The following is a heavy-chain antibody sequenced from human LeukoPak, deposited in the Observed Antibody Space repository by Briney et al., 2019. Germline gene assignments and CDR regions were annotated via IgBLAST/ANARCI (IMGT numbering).Heavy chain of an antibody. CDR3: ARGGGVDILTGFQY. V-gene: IGHV1-69*04. J-gene: IGHJ4*02. Sequence: SVKVSCKASGGTFTNYAINWVRQPPGQGLEWMGRIIPILDVTNYAQKFQGRVTITADQYTNKDYMALSSPTTEDTAVYYCARGGGVDILTGFQYWGQGTLVTVSS. CDR2: IIPILDVT. CDR1: GGTFTNYA. D-gene: IGHD3-9*01.